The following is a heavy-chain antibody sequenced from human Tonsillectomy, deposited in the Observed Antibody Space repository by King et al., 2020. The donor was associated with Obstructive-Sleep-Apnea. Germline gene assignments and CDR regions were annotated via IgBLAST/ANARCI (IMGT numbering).Heavy chain of an antibody. CDR3: ARDEQYWRFGALYYYGMDV. CDR2: ISYDGSNN. CDR1: GFTFSTYA. D-gene: IGHD3-10*01. V-gene: IGHV3-30-3*01. J-gene: IGHJ6*02. Sequence: VQLVESGGGVVQPGRSLRLSCAASGFTFSTYAMHWVRQTPGKGLEWVAVISYDGSNNYYADSVKGRVTISRDLSKNTLYLQMNSLRVEDTAVYYCARDEQYWRFGALYYYGMDVWGQGTTVTVSS.